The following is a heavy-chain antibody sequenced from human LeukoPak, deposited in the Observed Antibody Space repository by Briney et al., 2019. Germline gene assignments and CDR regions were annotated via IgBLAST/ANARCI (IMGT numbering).Heavy chain of an antibody. CDR2: IRYDGSNK. CDR3: AKGRRYNILTGHYVSEVDP. D-gene: IGHD3-9*01. J-gene: IGHJ5*02. V-gene: IGHV3-30*02. CDR1: GFTFSSYG. Sequence: GGSLRLSCAASGFTFSSYGMHWVRQAPGKGLEWVAFIRYDGSNKYYADSVKGRFTISRDNSKNTLYLQMNSLRAEDTAVYYCAKGRRYNILTGHYVSEVDPWGQGTLVTVSS.